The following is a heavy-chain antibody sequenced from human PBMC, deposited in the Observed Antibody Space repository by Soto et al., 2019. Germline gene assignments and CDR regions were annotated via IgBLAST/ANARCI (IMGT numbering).Heavy chain of an antibody. V-gene: IGHV3-33*03. Sequence: GGSLRLSCEASGFIFSNYGMHWVRQTPGKGLEWVAVISFDGRDQHYADSVKGRFTISRDNTKNTLFLQMNSLRAEDTAVYYCAKGSASSRPYFFDYWGQGTLVTVSS. D-gene: IGHD2-2*01. CDR3: AKGSASSRPYFFDY. J-gene: IGHJ4*02. CDR1: GFIFSNYG. CDR2: ISFDGRDQ.